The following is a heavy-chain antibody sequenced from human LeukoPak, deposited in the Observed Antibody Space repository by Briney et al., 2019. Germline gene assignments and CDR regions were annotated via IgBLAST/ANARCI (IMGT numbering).Heavy chain of an antibody. CDR2: INPSGGST. Sequence: ASVKVSCKASGYTFTSYYIHLVRQAPGQGLEWMGIINPSGGSTSYAQKFQGRVTMTRDTSTSTVYMELSSLRSEDTAVYYCATYSSGWYDYWGQGTLVTVSS. CDR3: ATYSSGWYDY. D-gene: IGHD6-19*01. V-gene: IGHV1-46*01. J-gene: IGHJ4*02. CDR1: GYTFTSYY.